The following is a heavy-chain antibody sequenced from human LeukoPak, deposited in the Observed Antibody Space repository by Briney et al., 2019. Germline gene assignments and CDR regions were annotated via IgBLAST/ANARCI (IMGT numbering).Heavy chain of an antibody. Sequence: GGSLRLSCAASGFTVSSNYMSWVRQAPGKGLEWVSVIYSGGSTYYADSVKGRFTISRDNSKNTLYLQMNSLRAEDTAVYYCARDRGSGSYYVAFDCWGQGTLVTVSS. J-gene: IGHJ4*02. CDR1: GFTVSSNY. CDR3: ARDRGSGSYYVAFDC. V-gene: IGHV3-53*01. D-gene: IGHD1-26*01. CDR2: IYSGGST.